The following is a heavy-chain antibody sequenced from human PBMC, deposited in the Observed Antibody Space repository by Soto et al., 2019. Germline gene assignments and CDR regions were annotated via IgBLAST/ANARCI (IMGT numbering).Heavy chain of an antibody. D-gene: IGHD2-2*01. Sequence: SETLSLTCTVSGGSISSGGYYWGWIRQHPGKGLEWIGYIYYSGSTYYNPSLKSRVTISVDTSKNQFSLKLSSVTAADTAVYYCAKQGYCSSTSCHDAFDIWGQGTMVTVSS. V-gene: IGHV4-31*02. J-gene: IGHJ3*02. CDR2: IYYSGST. CDR1: GGSISSGGYY. CDR3: AKQGYCSSTSCHDAFDI.